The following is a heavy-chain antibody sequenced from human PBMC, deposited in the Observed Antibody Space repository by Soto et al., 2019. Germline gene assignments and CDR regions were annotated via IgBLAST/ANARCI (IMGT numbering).Heavy chain of an antibody. J-gene: IGHJ4*02. V-gene: IGHV4-34*01. Sequence: PSETLSLTCAVYGGSFSGYYWTWIRQPPGKGLEWIGEINHGGSTNYNPSLKSRVTISVDTSKNQFSLNLSSVTAADTALYYCARALGYTYGHLPIDYWGQGSLVTVSS. D-gene: IGHD5-18*01. CDR2: INHGGST. CDR3: ARALGYTYGHLPIDY. CDR1: GGSFSGYY.